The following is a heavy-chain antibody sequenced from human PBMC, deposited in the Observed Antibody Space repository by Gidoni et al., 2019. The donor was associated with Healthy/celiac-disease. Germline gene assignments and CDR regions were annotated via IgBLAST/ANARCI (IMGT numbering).Heavy chain of an antibody. CDR2: IYYSGST. J-gene: IGHJ4*02. V-gene: IGHV4-39*01. CDR1: GGSISSSSYY. CDR3: ARHPNRREPIDY. Sequence: QLQLQESCPGLVKPSETLSLTCPVSGGSISSSSYYWGWIRQPPGKGLEWIGSIYYSGSTYYNPSLKSRVTISVDTSKNQFSLKLSSVTAADTAVYYCARHPNRREPIDYWGQGTLVTVSS. D-gene: IGHD1-26*01.